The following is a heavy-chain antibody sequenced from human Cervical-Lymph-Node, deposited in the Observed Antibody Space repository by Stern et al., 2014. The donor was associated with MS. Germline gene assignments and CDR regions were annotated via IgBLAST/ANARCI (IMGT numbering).Heavy chain of an antibody. J-gene: IGHJ6*02. CDR2: ISYDGSNK. Sequence: DQLVESGGGVVQPGRSLRLSCAASGFTFSDYAMHWVRQAPGKGLEWVAVISYDGSNKKYVDSVKGRFTISRDNSKNTLYVPMNSLRAEDTAVYYCAREECSGDSGRGMDVWGQGATVTVSS. V-gene: IGHV3-30-3*01. CDR3: AREECSGDSGRGMDV. D-gene: IGHD2-15*01. CDR1: GFTFSDYA.